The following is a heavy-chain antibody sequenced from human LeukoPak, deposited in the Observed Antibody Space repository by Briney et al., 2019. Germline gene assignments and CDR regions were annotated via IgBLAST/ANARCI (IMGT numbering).Heavy chain of an antibody. Sequence: GGSLRLSCEASGFSFSDHYMDWVRQAPWKGLRWVGRIRNKDHSYSTEYAASVKGRFSISRDDSKNSVYLQMNSLKTDDTAVYYCIRVSSSGWLDYWGQGTLVTVSS. CDR1: GFSFSDHY. J-gene: IGHJ4*02. CDR2: IRNKDHSYST. V-gene: IGHV3-72*01. CDR3: IRVSSSGWLDY. D-gene: IGHD6-19*01.